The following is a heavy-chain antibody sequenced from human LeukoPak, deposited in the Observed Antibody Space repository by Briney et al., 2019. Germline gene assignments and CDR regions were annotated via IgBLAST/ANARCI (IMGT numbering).Heavy chain of an antibody. V-gene: IGHV3-7*01. CDR3: ARGSGAAAGTQMGY. J-gene: IGHJ4*02. CDR2: IKQDGSEK. CDR1: GFTFSSYW. Sequence: GGSLRLSCAASGFTFSSYWMSWVRQAPGKGLEWVANIKQDGSEKYYVDSVKGRFTISRDNAKNSLYLQMNSLRAEDTAVYYCARGSGAAAGTQMGYWGQGTLVTVSS. D-gene: IGHD6-13*01.